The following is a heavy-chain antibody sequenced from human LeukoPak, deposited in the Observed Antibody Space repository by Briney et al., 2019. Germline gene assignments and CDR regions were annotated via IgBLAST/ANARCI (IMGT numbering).Heavy chain of an antibody. CDR1: GFTVSENY. V-gene: IGHV3-66*01. CDR3: VRDRWPGLGDF. D-gene: IGHD6-19*01. Sequence: PGGSLRLSCAVSGFTVSENYMSWVRQAPGRGLEWVSVLYSGGFTYYADPVEGRFTISRDNSKNTLYLQMSSLRAEDTAVYYCVRDRWPGLGDFWGQGTTVTVSS. CDR2: LYSGGFT. J-gene: IGHJ6*02.